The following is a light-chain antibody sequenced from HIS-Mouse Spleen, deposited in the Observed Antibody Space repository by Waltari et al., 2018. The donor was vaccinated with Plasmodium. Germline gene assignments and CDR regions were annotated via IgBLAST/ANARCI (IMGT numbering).Light chain of an antibody. V-gene: IGLV2-14*01. CDR1: RSHVGGYNY. J-gene: IGLJ1*01. CDR2: EVS. CDR3: SSYTSSSTLDV. Sequence: QSALPQPAPVSGSPGQSIPLSCPRTRSHVGGYNYFSSYQQHPGKAPKLLIYEVSNRPSGVSNRFSGSKSGNTASLTISGLQAEDEADYYCSSYTSSSTLDVFGTGTKVTVL.